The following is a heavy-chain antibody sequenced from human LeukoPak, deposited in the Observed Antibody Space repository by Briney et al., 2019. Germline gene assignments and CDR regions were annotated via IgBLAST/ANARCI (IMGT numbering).Heavy chain of an antibody. D-gene: IGHD4-23*01. V-gene: IGHV1-2*02. Sequence: ASVRVSFTGSGYTFTDFFIHWVRQAPGQGGEWMGWINPNSGGTYYTQKFQGRVTMTSDTSISRAYMELSRLRSGNTAVYYCARDLYGGTSATFSSSGQGTLVTVSS. J-gene: IGHJ5*02. CDR1: GYTFTDFF. CDR2: INPNSGGT. CDR3: ARDLYGGTSATFSS.